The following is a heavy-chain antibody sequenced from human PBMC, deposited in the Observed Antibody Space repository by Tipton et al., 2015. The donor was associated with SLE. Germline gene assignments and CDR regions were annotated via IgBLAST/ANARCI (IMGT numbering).Heavy chain of an antibody. CDR3: ARDGYSSSSDAFDI. V-gene: IGHV1-69*06. J-gene: IGHJ3*02. Sequence: QLVQSGAEVKKPGSSVKVSCKASGGTFSSYAISWVRQAPGQGLKWMGGIIPMFGTANYAQKLQGRVTMTTDTSTSTAYMELRSLRSDDTAVYYCARDGYSSSSDAFDIWGQGTMVTVSS. D-gene: IGHD6-13*01. CDR2: IIPMFGTA. CDR1: GGTFSSYA.